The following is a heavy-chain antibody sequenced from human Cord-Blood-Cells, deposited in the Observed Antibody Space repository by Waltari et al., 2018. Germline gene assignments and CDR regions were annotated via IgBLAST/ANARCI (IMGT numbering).Heavy chain of an antibody. D-gene: IGHD2-2*01. Sequence: QVQLQQWGAGLLKPSETLSLTCAVYGGSFSGYYWSWIRQPPGKGLEWIVEINHSGSTNYNPSLKSRVTRSVDTSKNQFSLKLSSVTAADTAVYYCARSSLGVVPAASTRNFDYWGQGTLVTVSS. CDR3: ARSSLGVVPAASTRNFDY. J-gene: IGHJ4*02. CDR1: GGSFSGYY. V-gene: IGHV4-34*01. CDR2: INHSGST.